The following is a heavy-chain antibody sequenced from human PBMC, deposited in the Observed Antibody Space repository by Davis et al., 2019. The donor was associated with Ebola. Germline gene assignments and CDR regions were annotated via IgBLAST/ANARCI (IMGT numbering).Heavy chain of an antibody. CDR1: GYSFTSYW. CDR3: ARQSTDSSGYYGPIDY. V-gene: IGHV5-51*01. D-gene: IGHD3-22*01. J-gene: IGHJ4*02. CDR2: IYPGDSDT. Sequence: PGGSLRLSCKGSGYSFTSYWIGWVRQMPGKGLEWMGIIYPGDSDTRYSPSFQGQVTISADKSISTAYLQWSSLKASDTAMYYCARQSTDSSGYYGPIDYWGQGTLVTVSS.